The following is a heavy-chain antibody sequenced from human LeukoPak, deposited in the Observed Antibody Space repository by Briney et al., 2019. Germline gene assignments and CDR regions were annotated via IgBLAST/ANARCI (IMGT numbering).Heavy chain of an antibody. CDR2: RNTNSGNT. V-gene: IGHV1-8*01. Sequence: ASVKVSCTGSGYTFTSYDINWVRQATGQGREWMGGRNTNSGNTGYAQKCQGRVTMTRSTSISTDYIELSRLRYEHTAVYYCARGPTYFHYWGQGPLPPVSP. CDR1: GYTFTSYD. CDR3: ARGPTYFHY. J-gene: IGHJ4*02.